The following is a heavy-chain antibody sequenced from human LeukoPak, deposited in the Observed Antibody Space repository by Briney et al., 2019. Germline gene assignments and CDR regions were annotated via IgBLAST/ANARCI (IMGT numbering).Heavy chain of an antibody. J-gene: IGHJ4*02. D-gene: IGHD2-2*02. V-gene: IGHV3-11*04. CDR1: GFTFSDYY. Sequence: GVSLTLSCTALGFTFSDYYMLWMRRAPGKGPECISYITYCGAIIYYANSVKGRFTISRDNDETSLSLQMNSLRAEDTAVYYCARGDTKFCNSASCHNPFDQWGQGTLVTVTS. CDR2: ITYCGAII. CDR3: ARGDTKFCNSASCHNPFDQ.